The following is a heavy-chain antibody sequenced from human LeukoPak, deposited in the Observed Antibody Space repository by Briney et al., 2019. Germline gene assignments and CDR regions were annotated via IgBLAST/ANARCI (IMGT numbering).Heavy chain of an antibody. V-gene: IGHV1-18*01. CDR2: ISTYSGNT. Sequence: ASVKVSCKPSGYTFTSYALSWVRQAPGQGLEWMGWISTYSGNTNYAQKLQGRITMTIETSTSTAYMELRSLRSDDTAVYYCARGGSRVVTYGNFDYWGQGALVTVSS. D-gene: IGHD4-23*01. J-gene: IGHJ4*02. CDR1: GYTFTSYA. CDR3: ARGGSRVVTYGNFDY.